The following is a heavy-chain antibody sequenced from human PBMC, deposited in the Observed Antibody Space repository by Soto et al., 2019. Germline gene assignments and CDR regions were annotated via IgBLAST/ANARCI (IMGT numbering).Heavy chain of an antibody. J-gene: IGHJ6*03. CDR2: MNPNSGNT. CDR1: GYTFTSYD. V-gene: IGHV1-8*01. Sequence: QVQLVQSGAEVKKPGASVKVSCKASGYTFTSYDINWVRQATGQGLEWMGWMNPNSGNTGDAQKFQGRVTMTRNTSISTAYMELSSLRSEDTAVYYCARGFTYYDFWSGSQPYQYYYYMDVWGKGTTVTVSS. CDR3: ARGFTYYDFWSGSQPYQYYYYMDV. D-gene: IGHD3-3*01.